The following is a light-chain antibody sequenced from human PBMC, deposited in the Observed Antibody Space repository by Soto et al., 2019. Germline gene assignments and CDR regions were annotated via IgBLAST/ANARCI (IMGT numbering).Light chain of an antibody. CDR2: KAS. CDR1: QSIHRW. CDR3: KQYNTHPYT. V-gene: IGKV1-5*03. J-gene: IGKJ2*01. Sequence: DFQMTQSPSPLSASAGDRVRITCRATQSIHRWLAWYQQKPGRTPKLLIYKASTLESGVPSRFSGSGSGTEFTLTISSMQTDDFATYSCKQYNTHPYTFGKGTKVDIK.